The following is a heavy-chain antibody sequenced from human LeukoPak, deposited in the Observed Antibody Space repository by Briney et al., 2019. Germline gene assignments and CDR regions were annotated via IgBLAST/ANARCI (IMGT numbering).Heavy chain of an antibody. D-gene: IGHD6-19*01. Sequence: PSETLSLTCSVYSGSFSGYYWSWIRQPPGKGLEWIGEINHSVGTNYNTSLKSRVTISVDTSKTQFSLKLSSVTAADTAVYYCARRGSGWYYFDYWGQGTLVTVSS. CDR3: ARRGSGWYYFDY. CDR1: SGSFSGYY. CDR2: INHSVGT. V-gene: IGHV4-34*01. J-gene: IGHJ4*02.